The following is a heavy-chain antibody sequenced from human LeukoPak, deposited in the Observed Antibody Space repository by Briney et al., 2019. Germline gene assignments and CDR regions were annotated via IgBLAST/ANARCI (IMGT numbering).Heavy chain of an antibody. CDR3: AKAAGGRSGWYSAFDY. Sequence: GESLRLSCAASGFTFSSYAMSWVRQAPGKWLEWVSAISGSGGSTYYADSVKGRLTISRDNSKNTLYLQMNSVRAEDTAVYYCAKAAGGRSGWYSAFDYWGQGTLVTVSS. D-gene: IGHD6-19*01. CDR1: GFTFSSYA. V-gene: IGHV3-23*01. J-gene: IGHJ4*02. CDR2: ISGSGGST.